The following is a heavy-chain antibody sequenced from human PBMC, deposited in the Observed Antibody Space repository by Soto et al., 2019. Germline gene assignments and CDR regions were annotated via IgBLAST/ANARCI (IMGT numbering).Heavy chain of an antibody. D-gene: IGHD6-19*01. V-gene: IGHV3-7*01. Sequence: PGGSLRLSCAASGFTFSSHWMSWVRQAPGKGLEWVANIKQDGSEKYYVDSVKGRFTISRDNAKNSLYLQMNSLRAEDTAVYYCARYSIAVAGTWGNWFDP. J-gene: IGHJ5*02. CDR2: IKQDGSEK. CDR1: GFTFSSHW. CDR3: ARYSIAVAGTWGNWFDP.